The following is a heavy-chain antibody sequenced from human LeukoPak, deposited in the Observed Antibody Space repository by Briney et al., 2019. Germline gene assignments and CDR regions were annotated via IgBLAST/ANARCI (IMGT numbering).Heavy chain of an antibody. CDR2: INPNSGGT. J-gene: IGHJ6*02. CDR3: ARDLLTSNSFYYYYGLDV. CDR1: GYTFTGYY. V-gene: IGHV1-2*04. D-gene: IGHD3-9*01. Sequence: ASVKVSCKASGYTFTGYYMHWVRQAPGQGLEWMGWINPNSGGTNYASKFQGWVTMTRDTSISTAYMELSRLRSDDTAVYYCARDLLTSNSFYYYYGLDVWGQGTTVTVSS.